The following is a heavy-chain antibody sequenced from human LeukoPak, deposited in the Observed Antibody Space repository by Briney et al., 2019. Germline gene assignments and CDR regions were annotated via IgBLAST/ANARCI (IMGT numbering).Heavy chain of an antibody. Sequence: GSLRLSCVSSVFTFNNYLMSWGRHAPGKVLGWVAHIKGDGSDKFYVDSVKGRLTISKDSAKKSVYLQMNSLRVEDTAVYYCVRAGWELDYWGQGTLVTVSS. D-gene: IGHD1-26*01. CDR2: IKGDGSDK. CDR3: VRAGWELDY. J-gene: IGHJ4*02. V-gene: IGHV3-7*01. CDR1: VFTFNNYL.